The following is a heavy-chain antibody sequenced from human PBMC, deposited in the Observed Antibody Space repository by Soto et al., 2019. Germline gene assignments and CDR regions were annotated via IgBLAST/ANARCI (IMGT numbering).Heavy chain of an antibody. D-gene: IGHD2-2*01. CDR1: GWSFSGDY. V-gene: IGHV4-34*01. Sequence: SGTLSLTCAVYGWSFSGDYWSWIRQPPGKGLEWIGEINHSGSTNYNPSLKSRVTISVDTSKNQFSLKLSSVTAADTAVYYCARGRFSTNYWGQGTLVTVSS. CDR3: ARGRFSTNY. CDR2: INHSGST. J-gene: IGHJ4*02.